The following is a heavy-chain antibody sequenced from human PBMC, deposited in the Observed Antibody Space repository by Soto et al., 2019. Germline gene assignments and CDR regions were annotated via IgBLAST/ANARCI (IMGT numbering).Heavy chain of an antibody. CDR3: ARRLITLGGFIVLGFDP. V-gene: IGHV4-39*01. CDR2: IYYSGST. J-gene: IGHJ5*02. CDR1: GGSISSGSYF. D-gene: IGHD3-16*02. Sequence: SETLSLTCTVSGGSISSGSYFWGWIRQPPGKGLEWIGSIYYSGSTSYNPSLRSRVTMSVDTSKNQFSLKLSSVSAADTAVYYWARRLITLGGFIVLGFDPWGKGTLVTVPS.